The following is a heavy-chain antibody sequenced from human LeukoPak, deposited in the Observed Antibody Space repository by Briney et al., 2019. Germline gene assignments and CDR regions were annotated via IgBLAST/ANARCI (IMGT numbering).Heavy chain of an antibody. J-gene: IGHJ6*02. CDR3: AKDLLGSSAPRYYYYYGMDA. CDR2: ISGSGGST. Sequence: GGSLRLSCAASGFTFSSYAMSWVRQAPGKGLEWVSAISGSGGSTYYADSVKGRFTISRDNSKNTLYLQMNSLRAEDTAVYYCAKDLLGSSAPRYYYYYGMDAWGQGTTVTVSS. D-gene: IGHD6-19*01. CDR1: GFTFSSYA. V-gene: IGHV3-23*01.